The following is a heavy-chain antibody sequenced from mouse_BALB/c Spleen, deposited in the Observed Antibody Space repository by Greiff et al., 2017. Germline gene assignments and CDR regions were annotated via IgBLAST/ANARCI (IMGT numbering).Heavy chain of an antibody. Sequence: VQLKESGPELVKPGASVKMSCKASGYTFTSYVMHWVKQKPGQGLEWIGYINPYNDGTKYNEKFKGKATLTSDKSSSTAYMELSSLTSEDSAVYYCARCGYGSSYAWFAYWGQGTLVTVSA. CDR2: INPYNDGT. D-gene: IGHD1-1*01. CDR1: GYTFTSYV. V-gene: IGHV1-14*01. CDR3: ARCGYGSSYAWFAY. J-gene: IGHJ3*01.